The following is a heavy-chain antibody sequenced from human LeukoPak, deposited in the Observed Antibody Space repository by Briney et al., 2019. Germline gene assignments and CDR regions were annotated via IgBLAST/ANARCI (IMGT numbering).Heavy chain of an antibody. CDR2: IYTSGST. D-gene: IGHD2-21*01. Sequence: SETLSLTCTVSGGSISSYYWSWIRQPAGKGLEWIGRIYTSGSTNYNPSLKSRVTMSVDTSKNQFSLKLSSVTAADTAVYYCVRDLGEGFGVVVLKRRNWYFDLWGRGTLVTVSS. J-gene: IGHJ2*01. CDR3: VRDLGEGFGVVVLKRRNWYFDL. V-gene: IGHV4-4*07. CDR1: GGSISSYY.